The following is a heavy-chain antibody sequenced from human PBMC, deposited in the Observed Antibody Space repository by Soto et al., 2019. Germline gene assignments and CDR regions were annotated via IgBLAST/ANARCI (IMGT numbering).Heavy chain of an antibody. J-gene: IGHJ4*02. V-gene: IGHV3-30-3*01. D-gene: IGHD3-22*01. CDR3: ARDFALDGSSGYYYGPVN. CDR2: ISYDGSNK. Sequence: WGSLRLSCGASGVTFSSYAMHWVRQAPGKGLEWVAVISYDGSNKYYADSVKGRFTISRDNSKNTLYLQMNSLRAEDTAVYYCARDFALDGSSGYYYGPVNWGQGTLVTVSS. CDR1: GVTFSSYA.